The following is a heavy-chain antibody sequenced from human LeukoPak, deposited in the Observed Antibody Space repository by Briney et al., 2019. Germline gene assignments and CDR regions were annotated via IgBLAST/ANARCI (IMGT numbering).Heavy chain of an antibody. CDR1: GFTFSSYW. Sequence: PGGSLRLSCAASGFTFSSYWMHWVRQAPGKGLVWVSRIDIDGSSTIYADSVQGRFTISRGNAKNTLYLQMNSLRAEDTAVYYCVRGYVGIDYWGQGTLVTVSS. CDR3: VRGYVGIDY. D-gene: IGHD5-12*01. V-gene: IGHV3-74*01. CDR2: IDIDGSST. J-gene: IGHJ4*02.